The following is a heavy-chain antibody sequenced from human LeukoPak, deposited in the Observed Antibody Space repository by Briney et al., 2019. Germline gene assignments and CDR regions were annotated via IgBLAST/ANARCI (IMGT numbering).Heavy chain of an antibody. CDR1: GYSFTSYW. J-gene: IGHJ5*02. D-gene: IGHD2-15*01. V-gene: IGHV5-51*01. Sequence: GESLKISCKGSGYSFTSYWIGWVRQMPGKGLEWMGIIYPGDSDTRYSPSFQGQVTISADKSISTAYLQWSSLKASDTAMYYGARLKWRDTVVVVGARRYAWFVPWGQETLVTVSS. CDR2: IYPGDSDT. CDR3: ARLKWRDTVVVVGARRYAWFVP.